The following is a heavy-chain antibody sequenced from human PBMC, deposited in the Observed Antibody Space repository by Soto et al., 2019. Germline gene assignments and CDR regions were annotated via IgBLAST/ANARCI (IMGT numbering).Heavy chain of an antibody. CDR1: GFAFGNYA. Sequence: GGSRRLSWVVAGFAFGNYAVTLCRQAPGKGLECISHITHSGANSIYAGPVRGRFTMSRYSSNNVVYLQMNSLRVEDSARYYCAKGSLQWCSGYGPRYPLDLWGQGAPVTVSS. J-gene: IGHJ5*02. D-gene: IGHD2-15*01. CDR3: AKGSLQWCSGYGPRYPLDL. CDR2: ITHSGANS. V-gene: IGHV3-23*01.